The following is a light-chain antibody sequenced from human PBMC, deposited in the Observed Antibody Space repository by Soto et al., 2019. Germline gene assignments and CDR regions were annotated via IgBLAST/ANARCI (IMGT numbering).Light chain of an antibody. CDR2: LNSDGSH. Sequence: QLVLTQSPSASASLGASVKLTCILSSGHTSYAIAWHQQRPEKGPRYLMKLNSDGSHTKGDGIPDRFSGSSSGAERYLTISSLQSEDEADYYCQTWGTGIRVLFGGGTKVTVL. V-gene: IGLV4-69*01. CDR1: SGHTSYA. J-gene: IGLJ2*01. CDR3: QTWGTGIRVL.